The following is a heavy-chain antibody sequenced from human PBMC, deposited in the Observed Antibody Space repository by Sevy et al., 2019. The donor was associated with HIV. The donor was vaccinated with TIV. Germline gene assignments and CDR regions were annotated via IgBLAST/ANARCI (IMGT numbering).Heavy chain of an antibody. CDR1: GFTFSSYW. Sequence: GGSLRLSCAASGFTFSSYWMHWVRQAPGKGLVWVSRINSDGSSTSYADSVKGRFTISRDNAKNMPYLQMNSLRVEDTAVYYCASDLAAAANWFDPWGQGTLFTVSS. V-gene: IGHV3-74*01. CDR2: INSDGSST. CDR3: ASDLAAAANWFDP. D-gene: IGHD6-13*01. J-gene: IGHJ5*02.